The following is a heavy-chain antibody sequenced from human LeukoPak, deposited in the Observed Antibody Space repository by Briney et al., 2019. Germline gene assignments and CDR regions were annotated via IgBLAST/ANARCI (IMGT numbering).Heavy chain of an antibody. Sequence: SQTLSLTCTVSGGSISSGDYYWSWIRQPPGKGLEWIGYIYYSGSTYYNPSLKSRVTISVDTSKNQFSLKLSSVTAADTAVYYRARYDFWSGYYSGWGQGTLVTVSS. D-gene: IGHD3-3*01. CDR1: GGSISSGDYY. CDR2: IYYSGST. J-gene: IGHJ4*02. CDR3: ARYDFWSGYYSG. V-gene: IGHV4-30-4*08.